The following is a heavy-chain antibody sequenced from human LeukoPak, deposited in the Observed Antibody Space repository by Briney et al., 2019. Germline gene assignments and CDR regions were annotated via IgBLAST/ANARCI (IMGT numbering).Heavy chain of an antibody. J-gene: IGHJ4*02. Sequence: GGSLRLSCTASGFTFGDHAMSWVRQAPGKGLEWVANIKQDGSEKNCVDSVKGRFTISRDNAKNSLYLEMNSLRAEDSAVYYCGASVFWWGQGTLVTVSS. CDR3: GASVFW. CDR2: IKQDGSEK. D-gene: IGHD3-3*01. CDR1: GFTFGDHA. V-gene: IGHV3-7*03.